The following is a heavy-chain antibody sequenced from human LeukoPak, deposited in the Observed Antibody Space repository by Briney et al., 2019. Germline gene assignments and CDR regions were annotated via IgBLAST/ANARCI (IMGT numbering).Heavy chain of an antibody. J-gene: IGHJ4*02. CDR2: ITSSGDYT. D-gene: IGHD3-22*01. Sequence: GGSLRLSCAASGFTFSGYAMTWVRQAPGKGLEWVSSITSSGDYTYYIDSVKGRFTISRDNSKNILYLPMNSLRGEDTALYYCAKDGLYYDGSAQAYYFDYWGQG. CDR1: GFTFSGYA. CDR3: AKDGLYYDGSAQAYYFDY. V-gene: IGHV3-23*01.